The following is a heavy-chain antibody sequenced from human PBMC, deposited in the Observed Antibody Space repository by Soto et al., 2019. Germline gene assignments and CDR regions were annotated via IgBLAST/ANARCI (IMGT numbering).Heavy chain of an antibody. CDR1: GFTFSSYW. D-gene: IGHD2-15*01. CDR3: AKGTDIVVVVAATESAFDI. CDR2: INRDGSSI. Sequence: GGSLRLSCAASGFTFSSYWMHWVRPAPGKGLVWVSGINRDGSSIGYADSVKGRFTISRDNAKNSLYLQMNSLRAEDTALYYCAKGTDIVVVVAATESAFDIWGQGTMVTVSS. V-gene: IGHV3-74*01. J-gene: IGHJ3*02.